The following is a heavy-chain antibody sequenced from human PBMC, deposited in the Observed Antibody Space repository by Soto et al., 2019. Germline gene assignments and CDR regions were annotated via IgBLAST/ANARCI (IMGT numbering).Heavy chain of an antibody. V-gene: IGHV4-61*01. D-gene: IGHD2-2*02. J-gene: IGHJ6*02. Sequence: QVQLQESGPRLVKPSATVSLTCTVAGGSVSSDTHYWSWIRLPPGKRLEWIGFIYSSGSTNYNPSLKSRVTMSVDTSKNQFSLKLRSVIVADTAVYHCARFVRSCSGTTCYTRADVWGQGTTVSVSS. CDR2: IYSSGST. CDR1: GGSVSSDTHY. CDR3: ARFVRSCSGTTCYTRADV.